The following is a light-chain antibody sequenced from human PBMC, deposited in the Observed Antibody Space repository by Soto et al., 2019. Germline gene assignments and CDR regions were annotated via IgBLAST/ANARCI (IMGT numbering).Light chain of an antibody. CDR3: QHYAAAPIT. CDR1: QSVGGN. CDR2: GAP. Sequence: TVLTQSPVTLSLSPGERATLSCRASQSVGGNVAWYQQKPGQAPKLLISGAPSRAPGIPDRFSGSGSGADFTLSISRLEPEDFALYYCQHYAAAPITFGQGTRLDI. J-gene: IGKJ5*01. V-gene: IGKV3-20*01.